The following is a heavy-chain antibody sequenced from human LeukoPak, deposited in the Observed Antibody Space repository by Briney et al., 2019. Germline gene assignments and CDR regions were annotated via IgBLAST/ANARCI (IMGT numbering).Heavy chain of an antibody. V-gene: IGHV3-23*01. Sequence: GGSLGLSCAASGFTFSTYAMTWVRQGPGKGLEWVSAISGSGVNTHYSDSVRGRFTISRDNSKNTLDLQINSLRVEDTAVYYCAKVQMDDYGDYRNDYWGQGTLVTVSS. J-gene: IGHJ4*02. CDR2: ISGSGVNT. D-gene: IGHD4-17*01. CDR3: AKVQMDDYGDYRNDY. CDR1: GFTFSTYA.